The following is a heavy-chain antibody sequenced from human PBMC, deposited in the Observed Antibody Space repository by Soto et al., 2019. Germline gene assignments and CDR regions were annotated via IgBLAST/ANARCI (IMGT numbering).Heavy chain of an antibody. CDR3: AKCVPVLRYFDFDP. CDR1: GFTFSNYA. J-gene: IGHJ5*02. CDR2: ISGSGGST. V-gene: IGHV3-23*01. D-gene: IGHD3-9*01. Sequence: GGSLRLSCAASGFTFSNYAMSWVRQAPGKGLEWVSSISGSGGSTYYADSVKGRFTISRDNSKNTLYLQMNSLRAEDTAVYYCAKCVPVLRYFDFDPWGQGTLVTVSS.